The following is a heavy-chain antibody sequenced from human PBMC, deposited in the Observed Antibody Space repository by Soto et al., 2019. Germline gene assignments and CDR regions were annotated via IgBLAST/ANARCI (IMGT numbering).Heavy chain of an antibody. J-gene: IGHJ6*02. V-gene: IGHV5-51*01. CDR1: GYSFTSYW. Sequence: GESLKISCKGSGYSFTSYWIGWVRQMPGKGLEWTGIIYPGDSDTRYSPSFQGQVTISADKSISTAYLQWSSLKASDTAMYYCASYSYSSSSYYYGMDVWGQGTTVTVSS. D-gene: IGHD6-6*01. CDR2: IYPGDSDT. CDR3: ASYSYSSSSYYYGMDV.